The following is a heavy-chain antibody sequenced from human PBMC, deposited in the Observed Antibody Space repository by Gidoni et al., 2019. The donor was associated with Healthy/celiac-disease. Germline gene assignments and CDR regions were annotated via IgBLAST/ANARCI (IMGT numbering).Heavy chain of an antibody. J-gene: IGHJ4*02. Sequence: QVTLNESGPALVKPTQTLTLTCTFSGFSLSTRGMRVSWIRQPPGKALEWLARIDWDDDTFYSTSLKTRLTISKETSKNQVVLKMTNMDPVDRATYYGARTRVSLYYYDSSGYSSVDYFDYWGQGTLVTVSS. CDR1: GFSLSTRGMR. D-gene: IGHD3-22*01. CDR2: IDWDDDT. V-gene: IGHV2-70*04. CDR3: ARTRVSLYYYDSSGYSSVDYFDY.